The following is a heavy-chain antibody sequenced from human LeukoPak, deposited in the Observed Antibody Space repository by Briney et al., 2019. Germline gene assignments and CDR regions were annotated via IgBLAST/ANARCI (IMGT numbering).Heavy chain of an antibody. CDR2: ISSSGGTI. CDR3: AKAAGFGASTSPSLDYFDY. J-gene: IGHJ4*02. CDR1: GFTFSSYD. D-gene: IGHD3-10*01. Sequence: GGSLRLSCAASGFTFSSYDMNWVRQAPGKGQEWVSYISSSGGTIYYADSVKGRFTISRDNAKNSLYLQMNSLRAEDTAVYHCAKAAGFGASTSPSLDYFDYWGQGTLVTVSS. V-gene: IGHV3-48*03.